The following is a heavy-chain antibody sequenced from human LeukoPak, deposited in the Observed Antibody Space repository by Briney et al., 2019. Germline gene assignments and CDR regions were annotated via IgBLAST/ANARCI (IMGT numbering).Heavy chain of an antibody. J-gene: IGHJ2*01. CDR3: ARRGSEASLEYYFDF. V-gene: IGHV4-59*08. CDR2: IYYSGNT. D-gene: IGHD2-2*01. CDR1: GGSISSYY. Sequence: PSETLSLTCTVSGGSISSYYGSWIRQPPGKGLEYIGYIYYSGNTNSNPSLNSRVTISVDTSKNQFSLKLSSVTAADTAVYYCARRGSEASLEYYFDFWGRGTLVTVSS.